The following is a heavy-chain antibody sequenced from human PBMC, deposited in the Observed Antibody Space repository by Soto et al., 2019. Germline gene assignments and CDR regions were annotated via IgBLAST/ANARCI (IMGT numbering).Heavy chain of an antibody. V-gene: IGHV3-30-3*01. D-gene: IGHD2-15*01. J-gene: IGHJ6*02. CDR2: ISYDGNNK. CDR3: ARAGCDGGSCYTLVGLRYGMDV. CDR1: GFTFCSYV. Sequence: QVQLVESGGGVVQPGRSLRLSCAASGFTFCSYVMHWVRQAPGKGLEWVAIISYDGNNKYYADSVKGRFTISRDNSKNTLYLQMNSLRAEDTAVYYCARAGCDGGSCYTLVGLRYGMDVWGQGTTVTVSS.